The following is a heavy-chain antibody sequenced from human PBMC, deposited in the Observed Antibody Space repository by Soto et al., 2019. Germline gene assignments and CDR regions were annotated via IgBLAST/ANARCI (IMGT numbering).Heavy chain of an antibody. V-gene: IGHV4-31*02. CDR2: IYHSGST. Sequence: WTWIRQHPGKGLEGVGYIYHSGSTYYNPSLKSRVAMSIDTSTNQFSLRLTSLTAADTALYFCARVGGATALGWIDSWGQGTLVTVSS. J-gene: IGHJ4*02. D-gene: IGHD3-16*01. CDR3: ARVGGATALGWIDS.